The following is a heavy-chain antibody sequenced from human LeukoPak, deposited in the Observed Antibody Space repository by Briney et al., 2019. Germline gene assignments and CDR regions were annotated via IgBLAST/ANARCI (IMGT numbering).Heavy chain of an antibody. Sequence: SETLSLTCAVYGGSFSGYYWSWIRQPPGKGLEWIGEINHSGSTNYNPSLKSRVTISVDTPKNQFSLKLSSVTAADTAVYYCARDRDARGYYDSSGYLGIWGQGTMVTVSS. J-gene: IGHJ3*02. CDR2: INHSGST. V-gene: IGHV4-34*01. CDR3: ARDRDARGYYDSSGYLGI. CDR1: GGSFSGYY. D-gene: IGHD3-22*01.